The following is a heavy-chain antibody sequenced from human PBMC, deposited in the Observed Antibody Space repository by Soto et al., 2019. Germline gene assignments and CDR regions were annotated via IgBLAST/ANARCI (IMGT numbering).Heavy chain of an antibody. CDR2: ISIYNGIT. V-gene: IGHV1-18*01. J-gene: IGHJ4*02. Sequence: QIQLVQSGAEVKTPGASVKVSCKASGYTFNYYGISWVRQAPGQGPEWMGWISIYNGITNYVQKFKDRFTMTRDRSPSPAYMELRSLRADDTAVYFCARLHSGSGDFWGQGTLVTVAS. D-gene: IGHD5-12*01. CDR1: GYTFNYYG. CDR3: ARLHSGSGDF.